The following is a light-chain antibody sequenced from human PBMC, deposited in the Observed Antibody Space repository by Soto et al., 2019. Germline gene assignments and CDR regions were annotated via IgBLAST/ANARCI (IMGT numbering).Light chain of an antibody. V-gene: IGKV3-15*01. Sequence: EIVMTQSPATLSVSPGERATLSCRASQTVSNNLAWYQQKRGQAPRLLIYSTSTRATGIPVRFSGSGSGTDFTLTISGLQSEDFAVYYCLQYSNWPRFGGGTKVEIK. CDR3: LQYSNWPR. J-gene: IGKJ4*01. CDR1: QTVSNN. CDR2: STS.